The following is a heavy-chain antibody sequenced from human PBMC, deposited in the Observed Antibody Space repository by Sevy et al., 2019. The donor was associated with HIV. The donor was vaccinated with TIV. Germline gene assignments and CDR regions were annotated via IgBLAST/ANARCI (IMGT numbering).Heavy chain of an antibody. CDR3: ARSPPYSSGWYGIDY. CDR1: GFTFSSYS. Sequence: LRLSCAASGFTFSSYSMNWVRQAPGKGLEWVSYISRSSSTIYYVDSVKGRFTISRDNAKNSLYLQMNSLRAEDTAVYYCARSPPYSSGWYGIDYWGQGTLVTVSS. J-gene: IGHJ4*02. CDR2: ISRSSSTI. V-gene: IGHV3-48*01. D-gene: IGHD6-19*01.